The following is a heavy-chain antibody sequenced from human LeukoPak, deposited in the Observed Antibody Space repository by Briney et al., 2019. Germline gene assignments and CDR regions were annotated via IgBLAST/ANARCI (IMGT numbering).Heavy chain of an antibody. CDR3: ARAFDNGYYFPYDF. V-gene: IGHV4-59*01. D-gene: IGHD3-22*01. CDR2: IYYNGRT. CDR1: GASMNNYY. J-gene: IGHJ4*02. Sequence: SETLSLTCTVSGASMNNYYWGWMRQPPGKGLEWIGYIYYNGRTYYNPSLKGRVTFSVDTSKNYFSLKLTSVTTVDTAVYFCARAFDNGYYFPYDFWGQGTLVTVSS.